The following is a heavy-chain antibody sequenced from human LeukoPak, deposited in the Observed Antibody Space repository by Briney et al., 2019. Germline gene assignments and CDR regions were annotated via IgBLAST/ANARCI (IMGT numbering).Heavy chain of an antibody. J-gene: IGHJ4*02. D-gene: IGHD2-21*02. CDR1: GASFTSNY. CDR2: IYYSGTT. V-gene: IGHV4-59*08. CDR3: ARLDCRGDCYVDY. Sequence: SETLSLTCTVSGASFTSNYWSWIRQPPGKGLEWIGYIYYSGTTTYNPSLERRVTMSVDMSKTQFSLRLNSVTATDTTVYYCARLDCRGDCYVDYWGQGTLVTVSS.